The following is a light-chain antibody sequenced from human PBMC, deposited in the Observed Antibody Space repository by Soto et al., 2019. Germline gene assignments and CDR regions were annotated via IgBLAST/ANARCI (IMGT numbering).Light chain of an antibody. Sequence: EIVMTQSPATLSVSPGERATLFCRASQSVDSNLAWYQQKPGQAPRLLIYGASTRATGIPARVSGSGSGTEFSLTISSLQSEDFAVYYCQQYDNWPPSRTFGQGTKVEIK. CDR2: GAS. V-gene: IGKV3-15*01. CDR1: QSVDSN. J-gene: IGKJ1*01. CDR3: QQYDNWPPSRT.